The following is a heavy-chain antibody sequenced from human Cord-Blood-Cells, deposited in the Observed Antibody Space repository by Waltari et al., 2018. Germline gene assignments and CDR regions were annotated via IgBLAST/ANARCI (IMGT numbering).Heavy chain of an antibody. CDR2: IKQHGSGK. J-gene: IGHJ4*02. V-gene: IGHV3-7*01. CDR1: GFTFSSYW. D-gene: IGHD3-16*01. Sequence: EVQLVESGGGLVQPGGSLRLSCAASGFTFSSYWMSWGRQAPGEGREWGAQIKQHGSGKYYGGYVKGPCNITREHARNSMYLQMNRQRGEETAGYCCAREGVVGGGFDYWGQGTLVTVSS. CDR3: AREGVVGGGFDY.